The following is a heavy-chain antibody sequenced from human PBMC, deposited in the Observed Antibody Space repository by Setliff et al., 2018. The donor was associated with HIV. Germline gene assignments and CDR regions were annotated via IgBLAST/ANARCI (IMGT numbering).Heavy chain of an antibody. CDR3: ASHLRVYDYVWGSYRQNWFDP. J-gene: IGHJ5*02. CDR1: GGSISSSSYY. V-gene: IGHV4-39*01. Sequence: SETLSLTCNVSGGSISSSSYYWGWIRQPPGKGLEWIGSIYYSGSTYFNPSLKSRVTISVDTSKNQISLKLTSVTAADTAVYYCASHLRVYDYVWGSYRQNWFDPWGQGTLVTVSS. D-gene: IGHD3-16*02. CDR2: IYYSGST.